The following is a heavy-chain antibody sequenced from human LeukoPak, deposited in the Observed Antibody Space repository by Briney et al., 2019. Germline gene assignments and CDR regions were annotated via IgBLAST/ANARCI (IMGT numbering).Heavy chain of an antibody. D-gene: IGHD4-23*01. V-gene: IGHV1-69*01. CDR2: IIPIFGTA. Sequence: SCKASGGTFSSYAISWVRQAPGQGVEWMGGIIPIFGTANYAQKFQGRVTITADESTSTAYMELSSLRSEDTAVYYCARGPDYGGNSLWGQGTLVTVSS. CDR3: ARGPDYGGNSL. J-gene: IGHJ4*02. CDR1: GGTFSSYA.